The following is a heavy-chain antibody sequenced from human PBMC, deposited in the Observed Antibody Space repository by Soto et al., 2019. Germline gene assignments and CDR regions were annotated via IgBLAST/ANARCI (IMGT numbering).Heavy chain of an antibody. CDR2: ISSNGGTT. V-gene: IGHV3-64D*06. D-gene: IGHD6-13*01. CDR1: GFTFNSYT. J-gene: IGHJ4*02. CDR3: APFYGYSSSSAN. Sequence: GGSLRLSCAASGFTFNSYTMHWVRQAPGKGLEYVSAISSNGGTTYYADSVKGRFTISRDNAKNTLYLQMSSLRAEDTAVYYCAPFYGYSSSSANWGQGTQVTVSS.